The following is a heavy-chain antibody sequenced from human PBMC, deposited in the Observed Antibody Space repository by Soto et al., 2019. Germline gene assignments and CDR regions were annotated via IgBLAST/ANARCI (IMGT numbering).Heavy chain of an antibody. J-gene: IGHJ4*02. CDR1: GGSFSGYY. D-gene: IGHD3-10*01. Sequence: SETLSLTCAVYGGSFSGYYWSWIRQPPGKGLEWIGEINHSGSTNYNPSLKSRVTISVDTSKNQFSLKLSSVTAADTAVYYCARGPRSTVVTSGKWFYWGQGTLVTVSS. CDR3: ARGPRSTVVTSGKWFY. V-gene: IGHV4-34*01. CDR2: INHSGST.